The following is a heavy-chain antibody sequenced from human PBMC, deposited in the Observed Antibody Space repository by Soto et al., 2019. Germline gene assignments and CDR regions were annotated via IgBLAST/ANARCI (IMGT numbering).Heavy chain of an antibody. CDR2: ISWNSGSI. J-gene: IGHJ3*02. V-gene: IGHV3-9*01. D-gene: IGHD2-15*01. CDR1: GFTFDDCA. Sequence: EVQLVESGGHLVQPGGSLRLSCAASGFTFDDCAMHWVRQAPGKGLEWVSGISWNSGSIDYADSVKGRFTISRDNAKNSLFLQMNSLRAEDTALYYCAKEQNTLHGGEPFDIWGQGTMVTVSS. CDR3: AKEQNTLHGGEPFDI.